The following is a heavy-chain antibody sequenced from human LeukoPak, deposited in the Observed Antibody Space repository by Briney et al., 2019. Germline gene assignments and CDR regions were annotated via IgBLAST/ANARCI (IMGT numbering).Heavy chain of an antibody. CDR3: ARLMGIFGVSMRFDY. CDR2: IKKEGSEK. V-gene: IGHV3-7*01. CDR1: GFTFNSYW. J-gene: IGHJ4*02. Sequence: GGSLRLSCAASGFTFNSYWMSWVRQAPGKGLDWVAKIKKEGSEKYYVDSVKGRFSISRDNAKNSLYLQMNSLRAEDTAVYYCARLMGIFGVSMRFDYWGQGTLVTVSS. D-gene: IGHD3-3*01.